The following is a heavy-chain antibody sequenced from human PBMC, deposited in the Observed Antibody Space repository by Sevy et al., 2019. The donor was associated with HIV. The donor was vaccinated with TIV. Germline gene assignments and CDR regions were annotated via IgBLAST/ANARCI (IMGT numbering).Heavy chain of an antibody. CDR3: ARERNSYDSSGYYSVKWFDP. Sequence: ASVKVSCKASGGTFSSYAISWVRQAPGQGLEWMGGIIPIFGTANYAQKFQGRVTITADESTSTGYMELSSLRSEATAGYYCARERNSYDSSGYYSVKWFDPWGQGTLVTVSS. CDR2: IIPIFGTA. V-gene: IGHV1-69*13. D-gene: IGHD3-22*01. J-gene: IGHJ5*02. CDR1: GGTFSSYA.